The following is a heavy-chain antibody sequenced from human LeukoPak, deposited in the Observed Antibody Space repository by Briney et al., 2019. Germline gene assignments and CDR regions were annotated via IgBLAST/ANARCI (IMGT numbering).Heavy chain of an antibody. CDR1: GGSIRSSSYY. CDR3: ARHDSSGPYNAFDV. J-gene: IGHJ3*01. Sequence: SETLSLTCTVSGGSIRSSSYYWGWVRQPPVKGLEWIGTIYHSGNTYYNPSLKSRVTMSVDTSKNQFSLRLSSVTAADTAVYYCARHDSSGPYNAFDVWGQGTMVTVSS. D-gene: IGHD3-22*01. CDR2: IYHSGNT. V-gene: IGHV4-39*01.